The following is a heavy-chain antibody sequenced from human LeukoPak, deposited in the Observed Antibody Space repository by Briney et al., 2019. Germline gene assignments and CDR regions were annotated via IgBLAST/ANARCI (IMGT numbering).Heavy chain of an antibody. J-gene: IGHJ5*02. CDR2: INPNSGGT. D-gene: IGHD3-10*01. CDR3: AGYYYGSGSLGFDP. CDR1: GYTFTGYY. V-gene: IGHV1-2*02. Sequence: ASVKVSCKASGYTFTGYYMHWVRQAPGQGREWMGWINPNSGGTNYAQKFQGRVTMTRDTSISTAYMELSRLRSDDTAVYYCAGYYYGSGSLGFDPWGQGTLVTVSS.